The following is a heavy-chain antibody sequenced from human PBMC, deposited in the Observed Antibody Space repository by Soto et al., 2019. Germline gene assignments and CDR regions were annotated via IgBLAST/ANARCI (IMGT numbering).Heavy chain of an antibody. CDR3: AGHGGYSY. V-gene: IGHV3-23*01. CDR2: FSGRGADT. J-gene: IGHJ4*02. CDR1: GFTLRTNG. D-gene: IGHD4-17*01. Sequence: GGSLRLSCAATGFTLRTNGMSWVRQAPGKGLEWVSSFSGRGADTYYADSLKGRFTISRDNSKNTLYLQMNSLRAEDTALYYCAGHGGYSYLGQGTLVTVSS.